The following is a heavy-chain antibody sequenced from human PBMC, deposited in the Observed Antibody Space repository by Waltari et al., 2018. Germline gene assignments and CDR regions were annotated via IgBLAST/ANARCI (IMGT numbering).Heavy chain of an antibody. V-gene: IGHV3-7*04. Sequence: EVNLVVSGGGLVQPGGSLRLSCAASGFSVRDFWMHWARQAPGKGPEWVATIKQDGSEEYYVDSVKGRFTISRDNAKNSLYLQMNSLRLEDTAVYYCVRGAGWLLESWGQGTLATVSS. CDR3: VRGAGWLLES. J-gene: IGHJ4*02. CDR2: IKQDGSEE. D-gene: IGHD2-21*01. CDR1: GFSVRDFW.